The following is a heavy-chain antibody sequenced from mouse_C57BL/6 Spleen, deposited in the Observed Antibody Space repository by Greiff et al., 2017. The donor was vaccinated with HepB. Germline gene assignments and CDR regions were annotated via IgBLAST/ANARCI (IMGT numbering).Heavy chain of an antibody. Sequence: EVKLVESGGGLVQPGGSLSLSCAASGFTFTDYYMSWVRQPPGKALEWLGFIRNKANGYTTEYSASVKGRFTISRDNSQSILYLQMNALRAEDSATYYCARWSNNGGCAMDYWGQGTSVTVSS. D-gene: IGHD2-5*01. CDR1: GFTFTDYY. J-gene: IGHJ4*01. V-gene: IGHV7-3*01. CDR3: ARWSNNGGCAMDY. CDR2: IRNKANGYTT.